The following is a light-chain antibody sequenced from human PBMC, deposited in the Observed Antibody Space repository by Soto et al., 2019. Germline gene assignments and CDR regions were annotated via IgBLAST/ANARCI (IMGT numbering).Light chain of an antibody. Sequence: DIVMTQSPLSLPVTPGEPASISCRSSQSLLHSNGYSYLNWYLQKPGQSPQLLIYLASNRAPGVPDRSSGSGSGTDFTLKISRVEAEDVGVYYCRQALQTPYTFGQGTQLEIK. J-gene: IGKJ2*01. CDR3: RQALQTPYT. V-gene: IGKV2-28*01. CDR1: QSLLHSNGYSY. CDR2: LAS.